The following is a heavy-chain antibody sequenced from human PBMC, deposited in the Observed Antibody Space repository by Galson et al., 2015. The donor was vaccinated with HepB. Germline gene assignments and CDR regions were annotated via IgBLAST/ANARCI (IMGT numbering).Heavy chain of an antibody. J-gene: IGHJ4*02. D-gene: IGHD6-13*01. CDR2: IRSKASDYAT. CDR3: LRLGDLSGYSSS. V-gene: IGHV3-73*01. Sequence: SLRLSCAVSGFTFSNYNMIWVRQASGKGPEWVGRIRSKASDYATAYAASLKGRFTISRDDSKNTAYLHMNSLKTEDTAVYYCLRLGDLSGYSSSWGQGTLVTVSS. CDR1: GFTFSNYN.